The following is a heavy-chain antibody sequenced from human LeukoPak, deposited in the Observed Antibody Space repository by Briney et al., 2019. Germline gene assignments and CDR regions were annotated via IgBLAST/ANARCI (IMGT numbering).Heavy chain of an antibody. CDR3: AHSLLITFGGVIVIRTFDY. V-gene: IGHV2-5*02. J-gene: IGHJ4*02. CDR1: GFSLSTSGVG. CDR2: IYWDDDK. Sequence: SGPTLVNPTQTLTLTCTFSGFSLSTSGVGVGWIRQPPGKALEWLALIYWDDDKRYSPSLKSRLTITKDTYKNQVVLTMTNMDPVDTATYYCAHSLLITFGGVIVIRTFDYWGQGTLVTVSS. D-gene: IGHD3-16*02.